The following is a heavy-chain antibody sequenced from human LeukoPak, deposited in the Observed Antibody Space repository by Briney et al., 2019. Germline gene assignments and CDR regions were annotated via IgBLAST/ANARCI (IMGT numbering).Heavy chain of an antibody. Sequence: GGSLRLSCAASGFTFSSYAMHWVRQAPGKGLEWVAVISYDGSDKYYADSVKGRFTISRDNSKNTLYLRMNSLRAEDTAVYYCARQGIYSGSYLGAFDIWGQGTMVTVSS. CDR2: ISYDGSDK. V-gene: IGHV3-30-3*01. D-gene: IGHD1-26*01. J-gene: IGHJ3*02. CDR3: ARQGIYSGSYLGAFDI. CDR1: GFTFSSYA.